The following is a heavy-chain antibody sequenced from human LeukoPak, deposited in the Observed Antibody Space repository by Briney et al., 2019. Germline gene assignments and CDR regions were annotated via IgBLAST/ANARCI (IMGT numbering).Heavy chain of an antibody. CDR3: AKSSLEWLLMDC. D-gene: IGHD3-3*01. Sequence: PGGSLRLSCAASVFTFSSYAMSWVRQAPGKGLECVSAISGSGGSTYYADSVKGRFTISRDNSKNPLYLQMNSLRAEDTAVYYCAKSSLEWLLMDCWGQGTLVTVCS. V-gene: IGHV3-23*01. J-gene: IGHJ4*02. CDR2: ISGSGGST. CDR1: VFTFSSYA.